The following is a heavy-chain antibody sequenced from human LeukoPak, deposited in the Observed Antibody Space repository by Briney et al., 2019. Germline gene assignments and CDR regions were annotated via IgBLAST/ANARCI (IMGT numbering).Heavy chain of an antibody. J-gene: IGHJ4*02. V-gene: IGHV3-48*02. CDR3: ARDLAMRPTYSIDH. CDR2: IKSSGRTI. D-gene: IGHD5-12*01. Sequence: GGSLRLSCEASGFIFNSYSMNWVRQAPGKGLEWVSYIKSSGRTIYYADSVKGRFTVSRDNAKNSLYLQMNSLRDEDTAVYYCARDLAMRPTYSIDHWGQGTLVSVSS. CDR1: GFIFNSYS.